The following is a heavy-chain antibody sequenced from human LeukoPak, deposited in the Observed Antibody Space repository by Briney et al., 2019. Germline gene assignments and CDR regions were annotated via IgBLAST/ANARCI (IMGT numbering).Heavy chain of an antibody. CDR2: IIPIFGTA. CDR1: GGTFSSYA. D-gene: IGHD3-10*01. V-gene: IGHV1-69*06. Sequence: GASVKVSCKASGGTFSSYAISWVRQAPGQGLEWMGGIIPIFGTANYAQKFQGRVTITADKSTSTAYMELSSLRSEDTAVYYCARQTTMVRGVFDAFYIWGQGTMVTVSS. J-gene: IGHJ3*02. CDR3: ARQTTMVRGVFDAFYI.